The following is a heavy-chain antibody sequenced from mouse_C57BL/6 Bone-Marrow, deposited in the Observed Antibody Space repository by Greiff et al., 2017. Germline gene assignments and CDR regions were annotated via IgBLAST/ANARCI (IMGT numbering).Heavy chain of an antibody. Sequence: VQLQQSGAELVRPGASVKLSCTASGFNIKDDYMHWVKQRPEQGLEGIGWIDPENGDTEYASKFQGKATITADTSSNTAYLQLSSLTSEDTAVYYCTTDPGFAYWGQGTLVTVSA. V-gene: IGHV14-4*01. CDR3: TTDPGFAY. CDR2: IDPENGDT. CDR1: GFNIKDDY. J-gene: IGHJ3*01.